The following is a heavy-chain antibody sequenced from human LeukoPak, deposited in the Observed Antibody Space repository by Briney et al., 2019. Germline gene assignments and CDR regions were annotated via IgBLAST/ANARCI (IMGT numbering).Heavy chain of an antibody. Sequence: GGSLRLSCAASGFTVSTNYMSWVRQAPGKGLEWVSVIYSGGSTYYADSVKGRFTISRDNSKNTLYLQLNSLRAEDTAVYYCARERVNSYGSPFGYWGQGTLVTVSS. D-gene: IGHD5-18*01. CDR2: IYSGGST. CDR1: GFTVSTNY. CDR3: ARERVNSYGSPFGY. J-gene: IGHJ4*02. V-gene: IGHV3-53*01.